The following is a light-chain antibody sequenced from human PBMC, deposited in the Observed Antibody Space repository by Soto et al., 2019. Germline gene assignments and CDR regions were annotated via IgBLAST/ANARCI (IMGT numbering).Light chain of an antibody. CDR1: SGHSSYA. J-gene: IGLJ2*01. Sequence: QLVLTQSPSASASLGASVKLTCTLSSGHSSYAIAWHQQQPEKGPRYLMKLNSDGSHSKGDGIPDRFSGSSSGAERYLTISILQSEDEADYYCQTWGSGIRVVFGGGTKVTVL. CDR2: LNSDGSH. CDR3: QTWGSGIRVV. V-gene: IGLV4-69*01.